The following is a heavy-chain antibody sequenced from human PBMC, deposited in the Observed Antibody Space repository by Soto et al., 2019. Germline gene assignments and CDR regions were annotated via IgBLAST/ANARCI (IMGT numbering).Heavy chain of an antibody. CDR2: IYCSGST. CDR3: ARFIGSMVRGVPTGRFDY. Sequence: SETLSLTCTVSGGSISSYYWSWIRQPPGKGLEWIGYIYCSGSTNYNPSLKSRVTISVDTSKNQFSLKLSSVTAADTAVYYCARFIGSMVRGVPTGRFDYWGQGTLVTVSS. D-gene: IGHD3-10*01. V-gene: IGHV4-59*01. CDR1: GGSISSYY. J-gene: IGHJ4*02.